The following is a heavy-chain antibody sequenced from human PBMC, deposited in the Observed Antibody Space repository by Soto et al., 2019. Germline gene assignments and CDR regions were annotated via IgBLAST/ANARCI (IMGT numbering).Heavy chain of an antibody. CDR1: GFTFSSYA. CDR2: ISGSGGST. CDR3: AKPDLTMVRGVIYYMDV. J-gene: IGHJ6*03. D-gene: IGHD3-10*01. Sequence: GGSLRLSCAASGFTFSSYAMSWVRQAPGKGLEWVSAISGSGGSTYYADSVKGRFTISRDNSKNTLYLQMNSLRAEDTAVYYCAKPDLTMVRGVIYYMDVWGKGTTVTVSS. V-gene: IGHV3-23*01.